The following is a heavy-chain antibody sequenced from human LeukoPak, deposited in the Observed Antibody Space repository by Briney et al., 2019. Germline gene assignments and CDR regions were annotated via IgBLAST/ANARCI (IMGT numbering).Heavy chain of an antibody. CDR3: ARGKYDSSDYSEGWYYFDY. J-gene: IGHJ4*02. CDR2: ISHSGSA. Sequence: SETLSLTCAVFGGSFSDYRWTWIRQSPGKGLEWIGQISHSGSANYNLSLKSRVTITIESSKNQFSLELSSVTAADSAMYYCARGKYDSSDYSEGWYYFDYWGQGSLVTVSS. D-gene: IGHD3-22*01. V-gene: IGHV4-34*01. CDR1: GGSFSDYR.